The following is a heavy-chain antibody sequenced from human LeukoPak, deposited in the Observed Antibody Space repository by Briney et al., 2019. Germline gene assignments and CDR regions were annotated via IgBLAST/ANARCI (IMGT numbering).Heavy chain of an antibody. J-gene: IGHJ4*02. V-gene: IGHV3-74*01. D-gene: IGHD3-16*02. CDR1: GFTFSSYW. Sequence: PGGSLRLSCAPSGFTFSSYWLHWVRQAPGKGLEWVSRINMDGTTINYADSVKGRFTISRDNAKNTLYLQMNDLRDEDTGVYHCARAGSYRFDYWGQGTLVTVSS. CDR3: ARAGSYRFDY. CDR2: INMDGTTI.